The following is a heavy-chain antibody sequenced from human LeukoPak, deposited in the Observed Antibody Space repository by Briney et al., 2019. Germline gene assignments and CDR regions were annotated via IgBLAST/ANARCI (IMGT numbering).Heavy chain of an antibody. CDR3: ARGGYSYGYRY. CDR1: GGSISSYY. V-gene: IGHV4-39*01. CDR2: IYYGENT. J-gene: IGHJ4*02. D-gene: IGHD5-18*01. Sequence: SETLSLTCIVSGGSISSYYWGWIRQPPGKGLEWIGNIYYGENTYYNPSLKSRVTISIDTSKNQFSLKLSPVTAADTAVYYCARGGYSYGYRYWGQGTLVTVSS.